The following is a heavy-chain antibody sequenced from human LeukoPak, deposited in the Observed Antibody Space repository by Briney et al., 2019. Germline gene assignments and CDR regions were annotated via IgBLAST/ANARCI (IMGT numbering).Heavy chain of an antibody. D-gene: IGHD6-13*01. Sequence: SETLSLTCTVSGGSISSDYWSWIRQPAGKGLEWIGRLYTSGNTKYNPSLKSRVTISVDTSKNQFSLRLNSVSAADTAVYYCARDLASSSWYGFYYYYMGVWGKGTTVTISS. CDR1: GGSISSDY. CDR3: ARDLASSSWYGFYYYYMGV. CDR2: LYTSGNT. V-gene: IGHV4-4*07. J-gene: IGHJ6*03.